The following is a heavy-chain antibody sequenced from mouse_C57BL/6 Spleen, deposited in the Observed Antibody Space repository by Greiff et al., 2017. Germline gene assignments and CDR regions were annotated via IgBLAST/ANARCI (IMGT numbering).Heavy chain of an antibody. CDR1: GYTFTDYN. Sequence: VQLQQSGPELVKPGASVKMSCKASGYTFTDYNMHWVKQSHGKSLEWIGYINPNNGGTSYNQKFKGKATLTVNKSSSTAYMELRSLTSEDSAVYDCARSLYQRGYFDYWGQGTTLTVSS. V-gene: IGHV1-22*01. CDR2: INPNNGGT. CDR3: ARSLYQRGYFDY. J-gene: IGHJ2*01. D-gene: IGHD2-12*01.